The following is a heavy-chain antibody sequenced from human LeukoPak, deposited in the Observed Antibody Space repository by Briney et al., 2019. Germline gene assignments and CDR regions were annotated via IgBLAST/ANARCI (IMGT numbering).Heavy chain of an antibody. CDR1: GFTFSSYS. J-gene: IGHJ6*03. V-gene: IGHV3-21*01. CDR3: ARGYCSGGSCYYYMGV. D-gene: IGHD2-15*01. Sequence: GGSLRLSCAASGFTFSSYSMNWGRQAPGKGLELVSSSSSSSSYIYYADSVKGRFTISRDNAKNSLYLQMNSLRAEDTAVYYCARGYCSGGSCYYYMGVWGKGTTVTVSS. CDR2: SSSSSSYI.